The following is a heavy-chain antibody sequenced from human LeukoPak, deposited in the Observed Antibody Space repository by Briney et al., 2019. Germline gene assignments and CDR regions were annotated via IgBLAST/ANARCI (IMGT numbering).Heavy chain of an antibody. V-gene: IGHV3-48*02. Sequence: GGSLRLSCAASGFTFSSYSMNWVRQASGKGLEWVSYISSSSSTIYYADSVKGRFTISRDNAKNSLYLQMNSLRDEDTAVYYCASTPATWELLNYWGQGTLVTVSS. CDR3: ASTPATWELLNY. CDR1: GFTFSSYS. J-gene: IGHJ4*02. CDR2: ISSSSSTI. D-gene: IGHD1-26*01.